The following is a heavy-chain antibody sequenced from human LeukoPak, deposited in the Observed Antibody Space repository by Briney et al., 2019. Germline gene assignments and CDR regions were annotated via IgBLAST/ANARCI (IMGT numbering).Heavy chain of an antibody. CDR3: ARSSARTNWFDP. D-gene: IGHD6-6*01. CDR1: GYTFTNYY. V-gene: IGHV1-46*01. Sequence: ASVKVSCKASGYTFTNYYMHWVRQAPGQGLEWMAIINPSGCSTSYAQKFQGRVTMTRDTTTSTVYMELSSLRSEDTAVYYCARSSARTNWFDPWGQGTLITVSS. J-gene: IGHJ5*02. CDR2: INPSGCST.